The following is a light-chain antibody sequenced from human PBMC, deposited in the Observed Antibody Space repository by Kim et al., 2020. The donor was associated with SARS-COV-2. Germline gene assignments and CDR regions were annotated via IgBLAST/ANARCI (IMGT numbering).Light chain of an antibody. CDR2: GAS. CDR3: QQYGGSPRT. V-gene: IGKV3-20*01. Sequence: PGQRAPRSCRASQSVASSYLAWYQQRPGQSPRLLIYGASSRATGNPDRFSGSGSGTDFTLTISRLEPEDFAVYYCQQYGGSPRTFGQGTKVDIK. CDR1: QSVASSY. J-gene: IGKJ1*01.